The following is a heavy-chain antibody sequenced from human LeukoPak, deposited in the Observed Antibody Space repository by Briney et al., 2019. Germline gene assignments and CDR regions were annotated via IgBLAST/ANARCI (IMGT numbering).Heavy chain of an antibody. D-gene: IGHD3-9*01. CDR2: INPNSGGT. J-gene: IGHJ5*02. Sequence: GASVTVSCKASGYTFTGYYMHWVRQAPGQGLEWMGWINPNSGGTNYAQKFQGRVPMTRDTSISTAYMELSRLRSDDTAVYYCARLSDYDILTGYGWFDPWGQGTLVTVSS. CDR1: GYTFTGYY. CDR3: ARLSDYDILTGYGWFDP. V-gene: IGHV1-2*02.